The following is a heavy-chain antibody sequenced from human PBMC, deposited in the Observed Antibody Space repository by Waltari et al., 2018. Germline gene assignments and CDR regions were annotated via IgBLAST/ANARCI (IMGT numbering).Heavy chain of an antibody. CDR3: ASSGTITYSALDF. CDR1: GFTVTSNY. V-gene: IGHV3-53*01. D-gene: IGHD1-7*01. Sequence: EVQLVESGGGLIQPGGSLRLSCAASGFTVTSNYLGWVRQAPGKVLEWVSMIYTSGGTFHADSVKGRFTISRDKSTNTVYLQMNNLRAEDTAVYYCASSGTITYSALDFWGQGTMVTVSS. J-gene: IGHJ3*01. CDR2: IYTSGGT.